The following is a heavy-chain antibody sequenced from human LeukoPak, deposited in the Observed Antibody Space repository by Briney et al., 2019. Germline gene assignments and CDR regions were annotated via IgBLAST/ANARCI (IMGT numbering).Heavy chain of an antibody. J-gene: IGHJ6*03. Sequence: PSETLSLTCTVSGYSISSGYYWGWIRQPPGKGLEWIGSIYHSGNTYYNPSLKSRVTISVDTSKNQFSLKLNSVTAADTAVYYCARTTEEYYGSGKFRKYYSYYYYMDVWGKGTTVTVSS. CDR3: ARTTEEYYGSGKFRKYYSYYYYMDV. V-gene: IGHV4-38-2*02. D-gene: IGHD3-10*01. CDR1: GYSISSGYY. CDR2: IYHSGNT.